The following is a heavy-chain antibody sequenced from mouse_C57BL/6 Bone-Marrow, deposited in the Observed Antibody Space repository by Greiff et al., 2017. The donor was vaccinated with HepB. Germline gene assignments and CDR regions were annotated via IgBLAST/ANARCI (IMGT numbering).Heavy chain of an antibody. D-gene: IGHD1-1*01. V-gene: IGHV1-26*01. CDR3: AREDLYYYGSRYPWYFDV. CDR1: GYTFTDYY. J-gene: IGHJ1*03. Sequence: VQLQQSGPELVKPGASVKISCKASGYTFTDYYMNWVKQSHGKSLEWIGDINPNNGGTSYNQKFKGKATLTVDKSSSTAYMELRSLTSEDSAVYYCAREDLYYYGSRYPWYFDVWGTGTTVTVSS. CDR2: INPNNGGT.